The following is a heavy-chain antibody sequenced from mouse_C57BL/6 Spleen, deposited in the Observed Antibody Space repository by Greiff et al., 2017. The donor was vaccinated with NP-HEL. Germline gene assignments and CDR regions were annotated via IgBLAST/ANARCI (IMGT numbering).Heavy chain of an antibody. CDR1: GFTFSDYG. Sequence: EVMLVESGGGLVKPGGSLKLSCAASGFTFSDYGMHWVRQAPEKGLEWVAYISSGSSTIYYADTVKGRFPISRDNAKNTLFLQMTRLRSEDTAMYYCARPYYCSSYPCAYWGQGTLVTVSA. CDR3: ARPYYCSSYPCAY. J-gene: IGHJ3*01. D-gene: IGHD1-1*01. CDR2: ISSGSSTI. V-gene: IGHV5-17*01.